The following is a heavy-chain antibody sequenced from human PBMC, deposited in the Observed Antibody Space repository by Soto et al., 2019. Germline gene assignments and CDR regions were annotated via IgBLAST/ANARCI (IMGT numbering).Heavy chain of an antibody. CDR3: AGEAGWWHIYSYYYIDYY. CDR1: GYLFSIYG. CDR2: ISPKNGEV. Sequence: AAVKICCKASGYLFSIYGVTCVRQAPGQGLEWMGWISPKNGEVAYVEKLQGRDTMTTDTSTNTAYMELKIQRSEDTATYYCAGEAGWWHIYSYYYIDYY. D-gene: IGHD5-18*01. J-gene: IGHJ6*03. V-gene: IGHV1-18*04.